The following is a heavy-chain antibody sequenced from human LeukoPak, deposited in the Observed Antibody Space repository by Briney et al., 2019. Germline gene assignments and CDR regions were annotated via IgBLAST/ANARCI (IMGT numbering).Heavy chain of an antibody. Sequence: SETLSLTCEVSGGSISSSHWWSWVRRPPGKGLEWIGEIYHGGGTNYNLSLKSRVTISVDKSKNQFSLKLSSVTAADTAVYYCARGFYGSALGGWFDPWGQGTLVTVSS. V-gene: IGHV4-4*02. J-gene: IGHJ5*02. CDR2: IYHGGGT. CDR3: ARGFYGSALGGWFDP. CDR1: GGSISSSHW. D-gene: IGHD3-10*01.